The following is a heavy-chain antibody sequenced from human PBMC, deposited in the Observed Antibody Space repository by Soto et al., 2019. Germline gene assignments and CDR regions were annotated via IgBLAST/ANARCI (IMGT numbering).Heavy chain of an antibody. CDR1: GYTFISYG. D-gene: IGHD2-15*01. CDR3: ARCNGGSWDSAHLAY. CDR2: ISPYNGKA. Sequence: QVQLVQSGEEVKKPGASVKVSCRASGYTFISYGITWVRQAPGQGLEWMGWISPYNGKANLAQKFRDRVTMTKDTATSTIDLEVRGLRFDDTAIYYCARCNGGSWDSAHLAYWGRGTLVTVSS. J-gene: IGHJ4*02. V-gene: IGHV1-18*01.